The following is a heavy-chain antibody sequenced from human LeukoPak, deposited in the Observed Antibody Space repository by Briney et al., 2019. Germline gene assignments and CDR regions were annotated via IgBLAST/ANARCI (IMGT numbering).Heavy chain of an antibody. D-gene: IGHD6-6*01. Sequence: GGSLRLSCTASGFTFSDYYMDWVRQAPGRGLEWVDRVRNKANSYTSEYAASVKGRSTFSRDDSKTSLYLQMNSLKTEDTAVYYCTKISSGDALDIWGQGAMVTVSS. V-gene: IGHV3-72*01. J-gene: IGHJ3*02. CDR3: TKISSGDALDI. CDR1: GFTFSDYY. CDR2: VRNKANSYTS.